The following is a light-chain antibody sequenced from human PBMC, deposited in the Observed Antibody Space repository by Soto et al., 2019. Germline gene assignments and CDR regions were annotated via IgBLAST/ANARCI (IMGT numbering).Light chain of an antibody. V-gene: IGLV2-14*01. Sequence: QSVLTQPASVSGSPGQSITISCTGTRSDVGGYDFVSWYQQHPGKAPKLIIHDVSSRPSEVSNRFSGSKSGNTASLTISGIQTEDEADYYCCSYTRDSTLVFGGGTKLTVL. CDR2: DVS. CDR1: RSDVGGYDF. J-gene: IGLJ2*01. CDR3: CSYTRDSTLV.